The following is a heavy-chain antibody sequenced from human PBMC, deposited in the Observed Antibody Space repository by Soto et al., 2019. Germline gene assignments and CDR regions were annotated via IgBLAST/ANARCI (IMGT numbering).Heavy chain of an antibody. J-gene: IGHJ4*02. D-gene: IGHD2-2*01. CDR3: AKDSPVVPVAPCPLDY. Sequence: GGSLRLSCAASGFTFSSYAMSWVRQAPGKGLEWVSAISGSGGSTYYADSVKGRFTISRDNSKNTLYLQMNSLRAEDTAVYYCAKDSPVVPVAPCPLDYWGQGTLVTVSS. V-gene: IGHV3-23*01. CDR1: GFTFSSYA. CDR2: ISGSGGST.